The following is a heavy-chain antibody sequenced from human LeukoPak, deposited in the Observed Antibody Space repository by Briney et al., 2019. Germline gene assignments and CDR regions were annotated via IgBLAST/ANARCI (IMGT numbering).Heavy chain of an antibody. D-gene: IGHD3-9*01. CDR2: FDPEHGEM. V-gene: IGHV1-24*01. CDR1: GDTLTELS. CDR3: ATGGPWDLLKY. Sequence: ASVKVSCKVSGDTLTELSTHWVRQAPGKGLEWMGGFDPEHGEMIYAQKLQGRVTMTEDRSTDTAYTELSSLGSEDTAVYYCATGGPWDLLKYWGQGTLVTVSS. J-gene: IGHJ4*02.